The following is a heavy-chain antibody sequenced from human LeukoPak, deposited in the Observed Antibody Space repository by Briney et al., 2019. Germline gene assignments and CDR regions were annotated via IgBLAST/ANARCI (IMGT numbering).Heavy chain of an antibody. CDR2: IWYDGSNK. D-gene: IGHD6-6*01. CDR1: GFTFSTYG. CDR3: ARGKSSRHALDI. V-gene: IGHV3-33*01. J-gene: IGHJ3*02. Sequence: PGGSLRLSCAASGFTFSTYGMHWVRQAPGKGLEWVAVIWYDGSNKYYADSVKGRFTISRDNSKNTLYLQMNSLRAEDTAVYYCARGKSSRHALDIWGQGTMVTVSS.